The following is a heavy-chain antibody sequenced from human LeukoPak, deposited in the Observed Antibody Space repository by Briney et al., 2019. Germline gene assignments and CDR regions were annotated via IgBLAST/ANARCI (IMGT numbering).Heavy chain of an antibody. CDR2: ISGSGGTT. CDR1: GFTFSSCA. CDR3: AKRGIAAAAYYFDY. D-gene: IGHD6-13*01. V-gene: IGHV3-23*01. Sequence: GGSLRLSCAASGFTFSSCAMNWVRRAPGKGLEWVSAISGSGGTTYYADSVKGRFTISRDNYKSTLYLQMNSLRAEDTAVYYCAKRGIAAAAYYFDYWGQGTLVTVSS. J-gene: IGHJ4*02.